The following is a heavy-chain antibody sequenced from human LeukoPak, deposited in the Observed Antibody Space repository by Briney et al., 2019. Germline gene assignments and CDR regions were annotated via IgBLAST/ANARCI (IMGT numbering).Heavy chain of an antibody. CDR1: GDSVSSNSAA. J-gene: IGHJ4*02. Sequence: SQTLSLTCAISGDSVSSNSAAWSWIRQSPSRGLEWLGRTYYRSKWYNGYTPSVKSRITINPDTTKNQFSLQLNSVTPEDTAVYYCARGHSGYLGYWGQGILVTVSS. CDR2: TYYRSKWYN. CDR3: ARGHSGYLGY. D-gene: IGHD1-26*01. V-gene: IGHV6-1*01.